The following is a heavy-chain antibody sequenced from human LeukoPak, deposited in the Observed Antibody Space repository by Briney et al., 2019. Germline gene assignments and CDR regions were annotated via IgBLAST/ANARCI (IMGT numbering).Heavy chain of an antibody. J-gene: IGHJ4*02. CDR2: IYYSGST. CDR3: ARNASDSGTSYFDY. Sequence: SETLSLTCTASGGSISSSTYYWGWIRQPPGKGLEWIGSIYYSGSTSYNPSLKSRVTISVDTSKNQFSLKLDSVTAAETAVYYCARNASDSGTSYFDYWGQGTLVTVSS. V-gene: IGHV4-39*01. D-gene: IGHD1-26*01. CDR1: GGSISSSTYY.